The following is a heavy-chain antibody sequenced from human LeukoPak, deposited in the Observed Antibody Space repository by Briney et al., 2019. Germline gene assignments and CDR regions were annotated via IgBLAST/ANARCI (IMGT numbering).Heavy chain of an antibody. J-gene: IGHJ4*02. CDR2: ISYDGSNK. V-gene: IGHV3-30-3*01. CDR1: GFTFSSYA. Sequence: PGGSLRLSCAASGFTFSSYAMHWVRQAPGKGLEWVAVISYDGSNKYYADSVKGRFTISRDNSKNTLYLQMNSLRAEDTAVYYCARSVYHPGCSGGSCYSVGPDYWGQGTLVTVSS. CDR3: ARSVYHPGCSGGSCYSVGPDY. D-gene: IGHD2-15*01.